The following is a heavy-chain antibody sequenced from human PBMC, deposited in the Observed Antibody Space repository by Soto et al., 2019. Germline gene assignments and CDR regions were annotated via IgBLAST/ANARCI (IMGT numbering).Heavy chain of an antibody. D-gene: IGHD2-15*01. CDR1: GFNFNSYT. CDR2: ISSSGYI. Sequence: GGSLRLSCAASGFNFNSYTINWVRQAPGKRLEWLSSISSSGYIFSTDSVRGRFTISRDNAKNSVYLQINSLRAEDTAVYFCARDCSGGSCYPGMDVWVQGTTVTVCS. J-gene: IGHJ6*02. CDR3: ARDCSGGSCYPGMDV. V-gene: IGHV3-21*01.